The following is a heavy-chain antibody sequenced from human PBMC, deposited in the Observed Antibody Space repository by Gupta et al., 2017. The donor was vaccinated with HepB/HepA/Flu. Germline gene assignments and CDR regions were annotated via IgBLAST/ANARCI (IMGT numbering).Heavy chain of an antibody. CDR2: INHSGST. CDR3: ARRGIYYGSGSYDY. D-gene: IGHD3-10*01. CDR1: GGSFSGYY. Sequence: QVQLQQWGAGLLKPSETLSLTCAVYGGSFSGYYWSWIRQPPGQGLEWIGEINHSGSTNYNPSLKSRVTISVDTSKNQFSLKLSSVTAADTAVYYCARRGIYYGSGSYDYWGQGTLVTVSS. J-gene: IGHJ4*02. V-gene: IGHV4-34*01.